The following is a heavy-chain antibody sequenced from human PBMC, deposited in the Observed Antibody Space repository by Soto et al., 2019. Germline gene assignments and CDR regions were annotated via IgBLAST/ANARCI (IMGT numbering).Heavy chain of an antibody. D-gene: IGHD3-16*02. V-gene: IGHV3-49*03. CDR1: GFTFGDYA. J-gene: IGHJ4*02. CDR2: IRSKAYGGTT. Sequence: GGSLRLSCTASGFTFGDYAMSWFRQAPGKGLEWIGFIRSKAYGGTTEYAASVKGRFTISREDSKSIAYLQMNSLKTEDPAVYYCTRDHSPFPYYDYIWGSYRDHYFDYWGQGTLVTVSS. CDR3: TRDHSPFPYYDYIWGSYRDHYFDY.